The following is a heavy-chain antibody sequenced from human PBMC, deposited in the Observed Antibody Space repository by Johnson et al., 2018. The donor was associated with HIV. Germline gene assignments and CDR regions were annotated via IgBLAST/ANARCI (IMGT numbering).Heavy chain of an antibody. J-gene: IGHJ3*02. CDR2: IKQDGSEK. CDR1: GFTFSSYA. Sequence: VQLVESGGGVVQPGMSLRLSCAASGFTFSSYAMHWVRQAPGKGLEWVANIKQDGSEKYYVDSVKGRFTISRDNAKNSLYLQMNSLRAEDTAVYYCARDASYYGSANDAFDIWGQGTMVTVSS. V-gene: IGHV3-7*01. D-gene: IGHD3-10*01. CDR3: ARDASYYGSANDAFDI.